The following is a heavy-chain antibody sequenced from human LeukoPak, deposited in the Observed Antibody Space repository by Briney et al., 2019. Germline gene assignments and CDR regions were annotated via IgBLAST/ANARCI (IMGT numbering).Heavy chain of an antibody. CDR2: IRQDANVK. D-gene: IGHD3-10*01. CDR1: GFTFSNYW. CDR3: ARWADDSGIYYIAS. V-gene: IGHV3-7*01. Sequence: GGSLRLSCAASGFTFSNYWMTWVRQAPGKGLQWAASIRQDANVKYYVDSVRGRFTISRDNAENSLYLQMNSLRAEDTAVYYCARWADDSGIYYIASWGQGSLVIVSS. J-gene: IGHJ4*02.